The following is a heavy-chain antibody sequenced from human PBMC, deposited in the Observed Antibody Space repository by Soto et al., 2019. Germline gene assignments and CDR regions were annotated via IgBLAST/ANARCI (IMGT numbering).Heavy chain of an antibody. CDR2: ISAYNGNT. V-gene: IGHV1-18*01. CDR3: AREYLLGGATTQYYSNYNRGLGYMDV. Sequence: ASVKVSCKASGYTFTSYGISWVRQAPGQGLEWMGWISAYNGNTNYAQKLQGRVTMTTDTSKSTAYMELRSLRSDDTDVYYCAREYLLGGATTQYYSNYNRGLGYMDVWGKGTTVTVSS. CDR1: GYTFTSYG. J-gene: IGHJ6*03. D-gene: IGHD4-4*01.